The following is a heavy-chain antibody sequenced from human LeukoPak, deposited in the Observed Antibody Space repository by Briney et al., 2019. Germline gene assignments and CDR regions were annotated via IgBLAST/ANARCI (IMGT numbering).Heavy chain of an antibody. CDR3: ASVRGYCGGDCYHV. CDR2: IKQDGSEK. V-gene: IGHV3-7*01. CDR1: GFTFSSYW. J-gene: IGHJ4*02. Sequence: PGGSLRLSCAASGFTFSSYWMSWVRQAPGKGLEWVANIKQDGSEKYYVDSVKGRFTISRDNAKNSLYLQMNSLRAEDTAVYYCASVRGYCGGDCYHVWGQGTLVTVSS. D-gene: IGHD2-21*02.